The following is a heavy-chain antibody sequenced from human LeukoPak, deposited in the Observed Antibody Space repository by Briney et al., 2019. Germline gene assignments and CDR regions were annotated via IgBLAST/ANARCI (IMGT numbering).Heavy chain of an antibody. CDR1: GVTLSRYA. V-gene: IGHV3-23*01. D-gene: IGHD4-23*01. CDR2: ISPSGDST. Sequence: GGSLRLSCAASGVTLSRYAVNWVRQAPGRGLEWVSYISPSGDSTVYAESVKGQFTISRDNSKNMLYLQMNSLRAEDTAVYYCASFDYGGTVFDYWGQGTLVTVSS. J-gene: IGHJ4*02. CDR3: ASFDYGGTVFDY.